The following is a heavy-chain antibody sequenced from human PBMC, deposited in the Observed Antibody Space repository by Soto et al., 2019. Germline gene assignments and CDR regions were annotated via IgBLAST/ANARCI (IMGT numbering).Heavy chain of an antibody. V-gene: IGHV3-30*18. CDR3: AKGDCGGDCYSFDAFDI. D-gene: IGHD2-21*02. CDR1: GFTFSGYG. CDR2: ISYDGSNK. Sequence: QVQLVESGGGVVQPGRSLRLSCAASGFTFSGYGMHWVRQAPGKGLEWVAFISYDGSNKYYADSVKGRFTISRDNSKNTLYLQMNSLRAEDTAVYYCAKGDCGGDCYSFDAFDIWGQGTMVTVSS. J-gene: IGHJ3*02.